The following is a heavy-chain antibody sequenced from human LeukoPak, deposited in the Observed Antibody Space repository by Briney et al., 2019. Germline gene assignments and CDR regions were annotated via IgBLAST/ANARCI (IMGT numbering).Heavy chain of an antibody. CDR3: ARQYSSSGAFDI. CDR1: GGSISSSSYY. D-gene: IGHD6-6*01. J-gene: IGHJ3*02. CDR2: IYYSGST. Sequence: SETLSLTCTVSGGSISSSSYYWGWIRQPPGKGLEWIGSIYYSGSTYYNPSLKSRVTISVDTSKNQFSLKLSSVTAADTAVYYCARQYSSSGAFDIWGQGTMVTVSS. V-gene: IGHV4-39*01.